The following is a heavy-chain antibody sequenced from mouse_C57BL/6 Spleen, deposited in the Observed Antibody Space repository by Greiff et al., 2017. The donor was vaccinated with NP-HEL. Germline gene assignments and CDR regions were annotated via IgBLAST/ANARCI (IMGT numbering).Heavy chain of an antibody. D-gene: IGHD2-3*01. CDR2: FHPNNDDT. CDR3: AMMVTTAYYAMDY. Sequence: VQLQQSGAELVKPGASVKMSCKASGYTFTTYPIEWMKQNHGKSLEWIGNFHPNNDDTKYNEKFKGKATLTVEKSSSTVYLELSLLTSDDSAVYYCAMMVTTAYYAMDYWGQGTSVTVSS. J-gene: IGHJ4*01. V-gene: IGHV1-47*01. CDR1: GYTFTTYP.